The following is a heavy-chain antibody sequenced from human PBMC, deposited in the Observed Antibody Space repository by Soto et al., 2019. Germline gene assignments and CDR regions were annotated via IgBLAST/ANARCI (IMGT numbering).Heavy chain of an antibody. V-gene: IGHV3-48*02. Sequence: GGSLRLSCAASGFTFSSYSMNWVRQAPGKGLEWVSYISSSSSTIYYADSVKGRFTISRDNAKNSLYLQMNSLRDEDTAVYYCARDRRGYSYEVVAPDYWGQGTLATVSS. J-gene: IGHJ4*02. CDR3: ARDRRGYSYEVVAPDY. CDR2: ISSSSSTI. CDR1: GFTFSSYS. D-gene: IGHD5-18*01.